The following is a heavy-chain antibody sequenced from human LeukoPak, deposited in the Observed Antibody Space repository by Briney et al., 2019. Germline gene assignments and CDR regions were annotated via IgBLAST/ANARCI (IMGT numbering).Heavy chain of an antibody. Sequence: ASVKVSYKASGYTFTCYYMHWVRQAPGQGLEGRGWINPNSGSTDYAQKFQGWVTMTRDTSISTAYMEVSRLRSDDRAVYYCGIEFGYFDYWGQGTLVTVSS. D-gene: IGHD3-22*01. J-gene: IGHJ4*02. CDR1: GYTFTCYY. CDR2: INPNSGST. CDR3: GIEFGYFDY. V-gene: IGHV1-2*04.